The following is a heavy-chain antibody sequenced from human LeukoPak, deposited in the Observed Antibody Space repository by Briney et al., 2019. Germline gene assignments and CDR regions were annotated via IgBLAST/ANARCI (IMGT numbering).Heavy chain of an antibody. CDR2: ISAYNGNT. D-gene: IGHD1-14*01. Sequence: GSVTVSCKASGYTFTSYGISWVRQAPGQGLEWMGWISAYNGNTNYAQKLQGRVTMTTDTSTSTAYMELRSLRSDDTAVYYCAREWYITGTTDGMDVWGQGTTVTVSS. CDR3: AREWYITGTTDGMDV. J-gene: IGHJ6*02. V-gene: IGHV1-18*01. CDR1: GYTFTSYG.